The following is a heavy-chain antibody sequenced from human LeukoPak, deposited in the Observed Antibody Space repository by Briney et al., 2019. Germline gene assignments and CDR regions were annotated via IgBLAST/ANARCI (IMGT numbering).Heavy chain of an antibody. V-gene: IGHV3-7*01. CDR1: GFTFSSYW. Sequence: RGSLRLSCAASGFTFSSYWMSWVRQAPGKGLEWVANIKQDGSEKYYVDSVKGRFTISRDNAKKSLYLQMNSLSTEDTAVYYCAREYYDFWSGPYMDVWGKGTTVTVSS. D-gene: IGHD3-3*01. J-gene: IGHJ6*03. CDR3: AREYYDFWSGPYMDV. CDR2: IKQDGSEK.